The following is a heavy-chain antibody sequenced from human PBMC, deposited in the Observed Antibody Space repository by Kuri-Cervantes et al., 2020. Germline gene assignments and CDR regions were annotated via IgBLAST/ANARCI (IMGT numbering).Heavy chain of an antibody. CDR2: IYHSGST. V-gene: IGHV4-39*07. D-gene: IGHD3-22*01. Sequence: GSLRLSCTVSGGSISSSSYYWGWIRQPPGKGLEWIGSIYHSGSTYYNPSLKSRVTISVDRPKNQFSLKLSSVTAADTAVYYCARGRDSSGYYLDYWGQGTLVTVSS. J-gene: IGHJ4*02. CDR3: ARGRDSSGYYLDY. CDR1: GGSISSSSYY.